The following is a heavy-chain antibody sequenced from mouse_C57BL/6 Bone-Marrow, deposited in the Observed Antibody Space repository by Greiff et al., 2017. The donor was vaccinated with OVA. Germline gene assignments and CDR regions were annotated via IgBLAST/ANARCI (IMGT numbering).Heavy chain of an antibody. D-gene: IGHD1-1*01. CDR2: IHPNSGST. V-gene: IGHV1-64*01. CDR1: GYTFTSYW. Sequence: QVQLQQPGAELVKPGASVKLSCKASGYTFTSYWMHWVKQRPGQGLEWIGMIHPNSGSTNYNEKFKSKATLTVDTSSSTAYMQLSSLTSEDSAVYYCAPYYYGSSYVAAMDYWGQGTSVTVS. CDR3: APYYYGSSYVAAMDY. J-gene: IGHJ4*01.